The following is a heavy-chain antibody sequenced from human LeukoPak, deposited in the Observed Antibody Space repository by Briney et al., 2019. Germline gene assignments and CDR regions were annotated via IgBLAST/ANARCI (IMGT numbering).Heavy chain of an antibody. Sequence: SETLSLTCTVSGGSISSYYWSWIRQPPGKGLEWIGYIYYSGSTNYNPSLKSRVTISVDTPKNQFSLKLSSVTAADTAVYYCARLGYYDSSGYLFDYWGQGTLVTVSS. J-gene: IGHJ4*02. V-gene: IGHV4-59*08. CDR3: ARLGYYDSSGYLFDY. CDR1: GGSISSYY. D-gene: IGHD3-22*01. CDR2: IYYSGST.